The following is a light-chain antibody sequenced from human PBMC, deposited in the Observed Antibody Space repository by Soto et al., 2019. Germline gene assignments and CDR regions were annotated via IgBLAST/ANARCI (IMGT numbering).Light chain of an antibody. CDR2: EVS. J-gene: IGLJ1*01. CDR3: SSYTSTGSLYV. CDR1: SSDIGRYKY. V-gene: IGLV2-14*01. Sequence: QSALTQAASVSGSPGQSITISCTGSSSDIGRYKYVSWYQHYPGKAPKLLIYEVSNRPSGVSNRFSGSKSGNTASLTISGLRAEDEADYFCSSYTSTGSLYVFGTGTKLTV.